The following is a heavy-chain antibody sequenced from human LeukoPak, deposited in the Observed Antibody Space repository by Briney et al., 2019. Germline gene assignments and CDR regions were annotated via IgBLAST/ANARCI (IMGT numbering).Heavy chain of an antibody. V-gene: IGHV3-7*01. D-gene: IGHD3-22*01. CDR3: ARTTYYYDSSGYLL. CDR1: GFTFSSYW. J-gene: IGHJ3*01. CDR2: IKQDGSEK. Sequence: PGGSLRLSCAASGFTFSSYWMSWVRQAPGKGLEWVANIKQDGSEKYYVDSVKGRLTISRDNAKNSLYLQMNSLRAEDTAVYYCARTTYYYDSSGYLLWGQGTMVTVSS.